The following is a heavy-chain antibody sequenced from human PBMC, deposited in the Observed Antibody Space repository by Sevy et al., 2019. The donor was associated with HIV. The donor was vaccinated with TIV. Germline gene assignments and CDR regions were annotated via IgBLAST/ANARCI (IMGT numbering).Heavy chain of an antibody. CDR3: AEGDSSGYYGLQH. J-gene: IGHJ1*01. D-gene: IGHD3-22*01. CDR2: INPNSVGT. Sequence: ASVKVSCKASGYTFSGYYMHWVRQAPGQGLEWMGWINPNSVGTNYAQKFQGRVTMTRDTSISTAYMELSRLRSDDTAVYYCAEGDSSGYYGLQHWGQGTLVTVSS. V-gene: IGHV1-2*02. CDR1: GYTFSGYY.